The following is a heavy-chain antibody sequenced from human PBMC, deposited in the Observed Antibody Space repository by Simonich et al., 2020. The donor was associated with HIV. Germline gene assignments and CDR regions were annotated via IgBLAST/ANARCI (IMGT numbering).Heavy chain of an antibody. D-gene: IGHD1-7*01. CDR1: GGSFSGYY. J-gene: IGHJ4*02. Sequence: QVQLQQWGAGLLEPSETLSLTCAVYGGSFSGYYWNWIRQPPGKGLEWIAEINHGGRTNYNPSRKSRVTILLDTSKNQFSLKLASVTATDTALYYCARSPSENWDYYFDYWSQGTLVTVSS. V-gene: IGHV4-34*01. CDR2: INHGGRT. CDR3: ARSPSENWDYYFDY.